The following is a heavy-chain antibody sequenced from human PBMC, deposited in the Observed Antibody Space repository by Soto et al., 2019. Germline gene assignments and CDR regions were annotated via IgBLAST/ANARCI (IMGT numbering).Heavy chain of an antibody. Sequence: EVQLLDSGGGLVQPGGSLRLSCAASGFTFSTYPMSWVRQAPGKGLEWVSDISGPGGSTYYADSVRGRFTISRENSKNTVYLQMNSLRDEDTAVYYCVKRPLKFSGSYFDYWGQGTLVTVSS. CDR1: GFTFSTYP. CDR2: ISGPGGST. J-gene: IGHJ4*02. CDR3: VKRPLKFSGSYFDY. V-gene: IGHV3-23*01. D-gene: IGHD1-26*01.